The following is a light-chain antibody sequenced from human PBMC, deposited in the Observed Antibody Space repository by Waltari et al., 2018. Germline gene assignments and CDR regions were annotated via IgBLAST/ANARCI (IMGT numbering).Light chain of an antibody. Sequence: QSALTQPASVSGSPGQSITISCTGTSSDLGAYNFLSWYQQHPGKAPNLMIYEVTNRPSWVSNRFSGSKSGNTASLTISGLQSEDEVDYYCSSYTSSSTLVVFGTGTKVTVL. CDR1: SSDLGAYNF. CDR2: EVT. V-gene: IGLV2-14*01. CDR3: SSYTSSSTLVV. J-gene: IGLJ1*01.